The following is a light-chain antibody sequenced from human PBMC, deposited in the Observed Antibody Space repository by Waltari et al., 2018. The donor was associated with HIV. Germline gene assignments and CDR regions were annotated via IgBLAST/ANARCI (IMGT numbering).Light chain of an antibody. CDR2: GAS. CDR1: QNVITN. V-gene: IGKV3-15*01. CDR3: QQYNGGPRT. J-gene: IGKJ1*01. Sequence: EIVMTQSPATLSVSPGERVTLSCRASQNVITNLAWYQQKPGQAPSLLIFGASTSASGIPARFTGGGSGSDFTLTINSLQSEDGGLYYCQQYNGGPRTFGQGTKV.